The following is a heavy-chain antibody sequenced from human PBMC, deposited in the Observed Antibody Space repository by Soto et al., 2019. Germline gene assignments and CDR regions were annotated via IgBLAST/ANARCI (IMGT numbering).Heavy chain of an antibody. J-gene: IGHJ3*02. Sequence: EVQLVESGGGLVKPGGSLRLSCAASGFTFSNAWMSWVRQAPGKGLEWVGRIKSKTDGGTTDYAAHVKGRLTISREDSKDTLCLQMNSEQTGGTAVYNCATDVYDYIWGSYRDTGAFDIWGQGTMVTVSS. D-gene: IGHD3-16*02. CDR1: GFTFSNAW. CDR2: IKSKTDGGTT. V-gene: IGHV3-15*01. CDR3: ATDVYDYIWGSYRDTGAFDI.